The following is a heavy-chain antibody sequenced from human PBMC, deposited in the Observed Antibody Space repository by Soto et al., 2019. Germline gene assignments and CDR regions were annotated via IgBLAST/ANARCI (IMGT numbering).Heavy chain of an antibody. CDR3: ARTRGSSFFDY. V-gene: IGHV4-31*03. CDR1: GGSISTANYY. J-gene: IGHJ4*02. D-gene: IGHD2-15*01. Sequence: SETLSLTCNVSGGSISTANYYWSWFRQRPGKGLEWIGYIFYSGTTYTYYNLSLKSRLFMSLDTSKNTLTLRMTSVTAADTAVYYCARTRGSSFFDYWGQGTLVTVSS. CDR2: IFYSGTT.